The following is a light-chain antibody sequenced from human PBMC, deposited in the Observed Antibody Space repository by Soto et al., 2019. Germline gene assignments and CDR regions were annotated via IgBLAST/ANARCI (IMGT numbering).Light chain of an antibody. J-gene: IGKJ1*01. Sequence: EIVLTQSPGTLSLSPGERATLSCGASQSVTSNYLAWYRQKPGQAPRLLIFGASIRVKGIPDRFIGSGSGTDFTLTISRLEPEDFAVYYCQHYVTSLTTFGQGTKVDIK. CDR3: QHYVTSLTT. CDR2: GAS. CDR1: QSVTSNY. V-gene: IGKV3-20*01.